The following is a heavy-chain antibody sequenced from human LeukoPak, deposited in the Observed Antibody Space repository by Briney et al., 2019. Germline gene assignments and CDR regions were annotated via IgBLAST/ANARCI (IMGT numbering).Heavy chain of an antibody. J-gene: IGHJ4*02. D-gene: IGHD6-13*01. Sequence: SETLSLTCTVSGGSISSGGYYWSWIRQHPGKGLEWIGYIYYSGSTYYNPSLKSRVTISVDTSKSQFSLKLSSVTAADTAVYYCASLYSSSWPFDYWGQGTLVTVSS. V-gene: IGHV4-31*03. CDR1: GGSISSGGYY. CDR3: ASLYSSSWPFDY. CDR2: IYYSGST.